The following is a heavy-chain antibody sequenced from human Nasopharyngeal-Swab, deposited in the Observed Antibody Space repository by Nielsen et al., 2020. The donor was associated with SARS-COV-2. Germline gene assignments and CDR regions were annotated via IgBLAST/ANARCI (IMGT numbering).Heavy chain of an antibody. V-gene: IGHV4-34*01. CDR3: ARGGGYYYDSSGYQLNFDY. CDR2: INHSGST. J-gene: IGHJ4*02. Sequence: SETLSLTCAVYGGSFSGYYWSWIRQPPGKGLEWIGEINHSGSTNYNPSLKRRVTISVDTSKNQFSLKLSSVTAADTAVYYCARGGGYYYDSSGYQLNFDYWGQGTLVTVSS. CDR1: GGSFSGYY. D-gene: IGHD3-22*01.